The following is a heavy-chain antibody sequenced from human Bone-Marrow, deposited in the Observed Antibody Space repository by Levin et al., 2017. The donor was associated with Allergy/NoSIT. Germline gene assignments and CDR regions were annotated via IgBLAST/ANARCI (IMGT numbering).Heavy chain of an antibody. CDR2: INHTGNT. J-gene: IGHJ6*02. V-gene: IGHV4-34*01. D-gene: IGHD3-10*01. CDR3: ARSPRTPFWFGELLSYHHCGMDV. Sequence: PSETLSLTCAVYGGSFTDYFWSWIRQSPGKGLEWIGEINHTGNTKYNPSLKSRVTISLDTSKSQLSLTLRSVTAADAAVYYCARSPRTPFWFGELLSYHHCGMDVWGQGTTVTVSS. CDR1: GGSFTDYF.